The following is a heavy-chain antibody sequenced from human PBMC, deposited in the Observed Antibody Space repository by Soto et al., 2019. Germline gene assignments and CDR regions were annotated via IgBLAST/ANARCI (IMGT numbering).Heavy chain of an antibody. CDR1: GFTFSSYW. CDR2: INSDGSST. Sequence: GGSLRLSCAASGFTFSSYWMHWVRQAPGKGLVWDSRINSDGSSTSYADSVKGRFTISRDNAKNTLYLQMNSLRAEDTAVYYCARAPIQLWFGYYYGMDVWGQGTTVTVSS. D-gene: IGHD5-18*01. V-gene: IGHV3-74*01. CDR3: ARAPIQLWFGYYYGMDV. J-gene: IGHJ6*02.